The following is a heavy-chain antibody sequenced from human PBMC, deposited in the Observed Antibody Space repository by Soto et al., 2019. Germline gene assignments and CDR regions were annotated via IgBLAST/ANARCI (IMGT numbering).Heavy chain of an antibody. CDR2: ISYDGSNK. J-gene: IGHJ6*02. CDR3: AREVGGAAAATTWYYYGMDV. D-gene: IGHD6-13*01. V-gene: IGHV3-30-3*01. CDR1: GFTFSSYA. Sequence: PGGSLRLSCAASGFTFSSYAMHRVRQAPGKGLEWVAVISYDGSNKYYADSVKGRFTISRDNSKNTMYLQMNSLRAEDTAVYYCAREVGGAAAATTWYYYGMDVWGQGTTVIVSS.